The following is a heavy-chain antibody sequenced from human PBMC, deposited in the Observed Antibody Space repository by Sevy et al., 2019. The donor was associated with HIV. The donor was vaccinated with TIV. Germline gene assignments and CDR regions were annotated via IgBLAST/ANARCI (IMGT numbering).Heavy chain of an antibody. V-gene: IGHV3-30*18. Sequence: GGSLRLSCAASGFSLTTSDMHWVRQAPGKGLEWVAVISYDGRNKFYGDSVKGRFTISRDNSKNILFLQMNSLRAEDTAVYYCAKDFTGYNGMDVWGQGTMVTVSS. J-gene: IGHJ6*02. CDR3: AKDFTGYNGMDV. CDR1: GFSLTTSD. CDR2: ISYDGRNK. D-gene: IGHD3-9*01.